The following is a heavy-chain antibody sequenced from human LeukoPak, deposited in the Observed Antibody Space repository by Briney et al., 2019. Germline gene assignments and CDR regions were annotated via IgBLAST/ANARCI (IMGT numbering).Heavy chain of an antibody. V-gene: IGHV3-21*01. CDR3: ARERLPDDY. D-gene: IGHD4-11*01. CDR2: ISAASNYI. Sequence: GGSLRLSCAASGFSFSTYSMNWVRQAREKGLEWVSSISAASNYIYNADSVKGRFTISRDNAKNSLYLQMNSLRAEDTAVYYCARERLPDDYWGQGTLVTVSS. CDR1: GFSFSTYS. J-gene: IGHJ4*02.